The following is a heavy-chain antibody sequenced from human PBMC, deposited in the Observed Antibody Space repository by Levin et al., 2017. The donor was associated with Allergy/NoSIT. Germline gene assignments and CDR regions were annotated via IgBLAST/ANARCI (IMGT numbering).Heavy chain of an antibody. CDR3: ARDLLQWERLGPFDY. V-gene: IGHV3-21*01. CDR1: GFTFSSYS. Sequence: KPGGSLRLSCAASGFTFSSYSMNWVRQAPGKGLEWVSSISSSSSYIYYADSVKGRFTISRDNAKNSLYLQMNSLRAEDTAVYYCARDLLQWERLGPFDYWGQGTLVTVSS. J-gene: IGHJ4*02. D-gene: IGHD1-26*01. CDR2: ISSSSSYI.